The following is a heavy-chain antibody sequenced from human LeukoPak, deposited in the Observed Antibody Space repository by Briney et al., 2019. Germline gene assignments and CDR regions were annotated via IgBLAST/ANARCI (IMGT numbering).Heavy chain of an antibody. CDR3: ARALYDFWSGYYSAPDY. Sequence: SETLSLTCTVSGGSISSSSYYWGSIRQPPGKGLEWIGSIYYSGSTYYNPSLKSRVTISVDTSKNQCSLELSSVAAADTAMYYCARALYDFWSGYYSAPDYWGQGTLITVSS. CDR1: GGSISSSSYY. D-gene: IGHD3-3*01. J-gene: IGHJ4*02. V-gene: IGHV4-39*01. CDR2: IYYSGST.